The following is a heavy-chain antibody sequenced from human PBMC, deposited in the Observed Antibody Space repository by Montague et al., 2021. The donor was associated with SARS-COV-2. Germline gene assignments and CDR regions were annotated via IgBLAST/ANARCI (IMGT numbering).Heavy chain of an antibody. CDR2: FDPEDGET. Sequence: SVKVSCKVSGYTLTELSMHWVRQAPGKGLEWMGGFDPEDGETIYAQKFQGRVTMTEDTSTDTAYMELSSLRSEDTALCHCATYPAVYSSSWYHFDYWGQGTLVTVSS. J-gene: IGHJ4*02. CDR3: ATYPAVYSSSWYHFDY. D-gene: IGHD6-13*01. V-gene: IGHV1-24*01. CDR1: GYTLTELS.